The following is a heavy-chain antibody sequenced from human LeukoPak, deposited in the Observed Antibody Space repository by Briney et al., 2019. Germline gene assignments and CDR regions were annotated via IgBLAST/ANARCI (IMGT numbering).Heavy chain of an antibody. D-gene: IGHD6-19*01. V-gene: IGHV3-48*01. CDR3: ARDLGGVAGSLRG. J-gene: IGHJ4*02. CDR2: ISSSSSTI. Sequence: TGGSLRLSCAASGFTFSTYRMNRVRQAPGKGLEWVSYISSSSSTIYYADSVKGRFTISRDNAKNSLYLQMNSLRAEDTAVYYCARDLGGVAGSLRGWGQGTLVTVSS. CDR1: GFTFSTYR.